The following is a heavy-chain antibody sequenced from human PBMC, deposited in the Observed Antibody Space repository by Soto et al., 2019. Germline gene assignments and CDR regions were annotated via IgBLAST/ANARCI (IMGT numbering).Heavy chain of an antibody. CDR1: GDTFTGDA. Sequence: QVQLVQSGAEMKKPGSSVKVSCKASGDTFTGDAISWVRQAPGQGLEWMGWVIPTFGTTKYAQRFQGRVTISVDELASTAYMELSSLRPEDTALYYCAIDRLIVAVAVGRMDVWGQGTTVTVSS. J-gene: IGHJ6*02. V-gene: IGHV1-69*01. CDR3: AIDRLIVAVAVGRMDV. CDR2: VIPTFGTT. D-gene: IGHD6-19*01.